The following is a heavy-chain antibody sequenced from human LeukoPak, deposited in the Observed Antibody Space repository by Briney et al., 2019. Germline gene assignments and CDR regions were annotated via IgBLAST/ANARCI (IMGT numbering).Heavy chain of an antibody. D-gene: IGHD1-7*01. CDR2: ISSDGSHK. V-gene: IGHV3-30*04. CDR1: GFSFSGHA. Sequence: GGSLRLSCAASGFSFSGHAMHWVRQPLGKGLEWLAVISSDGSHKYYPDSVTGRFTISRDNSKNMVYLQMNSLRPEDTAVYYCARDATSAGTFDYWGQGTLVTVSS. CDR3: ARDATSAGTFDY. J-gene: IGHJ4*02.